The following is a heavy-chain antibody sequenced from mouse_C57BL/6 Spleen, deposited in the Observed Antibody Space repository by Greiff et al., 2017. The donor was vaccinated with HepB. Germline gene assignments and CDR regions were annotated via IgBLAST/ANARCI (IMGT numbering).Heavy chain of an antibody. CDR1: GYTFTSYW. D-gene: IGHD1-1*01. J-gene: IGHJ3*01. CDR3: TRSGTFTTVVATPFAY. V-gene: IGHV1-5*01. CDR2: IYPGNSDT. Sequence: EVQLQQSGTVLARPGASVKMSCKTSGYTFTSYWMHWVKQRPGQGLEWIGAIYPGNSDTNYNQKFKGKAKLTAVTSASTAYMELSSLTTEDSAVYYCTRSGTFTTVVATPFAYWGQGTLVTVSA.